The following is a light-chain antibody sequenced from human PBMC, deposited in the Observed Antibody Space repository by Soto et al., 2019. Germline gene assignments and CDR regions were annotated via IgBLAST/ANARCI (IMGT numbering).Light chain of an antibody. Sequence: QSVLTQPPSVSAAPGQNVTISCSGSSSNIGINFVSWYQQVPGRAPKLLIYDNNKRHGGLPARFSGSKSGTSATLDIAGLQTGDEADYYCGTWDTSPAVALFGGGTKLTVL. CDR3: GTWDTSPAVAL. V-gene: IGLV1-51*01. CDR2: DNN. CDR1: SSNIGINF. J-gene: IGLJ2*01.